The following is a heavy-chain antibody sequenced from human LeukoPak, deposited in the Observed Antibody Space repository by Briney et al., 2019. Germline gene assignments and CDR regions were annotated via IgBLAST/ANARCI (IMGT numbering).Heavy chain of an antibody. J-gene: IGHJ4*02. D-gene: IGHD1-26*01. CDR2: IKQDGSEE. CDR3: ARGGSYPGC. Sequence: QSGGSLRLSCAASGFTFSSYWMSWARQAPGKGLEWVAKIKQDGSEEYYVDSVKGRFTFSRDNAKNSLFLQMNSLRVEDTAIYYCARGGSYPGCWGQGTLVTVSS. CDR1: GFTFSSYW. V-gene: IGHV3-7*03.